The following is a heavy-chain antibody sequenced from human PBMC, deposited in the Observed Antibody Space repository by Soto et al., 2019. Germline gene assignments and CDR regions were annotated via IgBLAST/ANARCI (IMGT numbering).Heavy chain of an antibody. J-gene: IGHJ3*01. D-gene: IGHD3-10*01. CDR3: VKEASDGDSGRSFDS. CDR2: ISGTGGSA. V-gene: IGHV3-23*01. Sequence: GLTDSRSRGNPDRQAKGKGLEWVGGISGTGGSAYHAASVKGRLTISRDNSKHTLYLQMNSLRAEDTAIYYCVKEASDGDSGRSFDSWGRGTTVSATS. CDR1: GLTDSRSR.